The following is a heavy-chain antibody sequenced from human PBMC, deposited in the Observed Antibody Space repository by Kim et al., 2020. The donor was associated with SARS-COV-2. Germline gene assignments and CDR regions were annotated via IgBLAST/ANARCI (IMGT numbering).Heavy chain of an antibody. Sequence: KYSQKFQGSVTITRDTSASTAYMELSSLRSEDTAVYYCARGGRVDTAMSRWGQGTLVTVSS. J-gene: IGHJ4*02. CDR3: ARGGRVDTAMSR. V-gene: IGHV1-3*01. D-gene: IGHD5-18*01.